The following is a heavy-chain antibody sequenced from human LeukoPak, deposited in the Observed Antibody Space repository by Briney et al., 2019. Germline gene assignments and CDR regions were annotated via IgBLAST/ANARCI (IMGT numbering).Heavy chain of an antibody. D-gene: IGHD4-23*01. J-gene: IGHJ3*02. CDR2: INNDGRST. CDR3: ARDGGYGGNPNDAFDM. CDR1: GFTFSFYW. Sequence: GGSLRLSCASSGFTFSFYWMHWVRQAPGKGLVWVSRINNDGRSTSYAGSVKGRFTISRDNAKNTLYLQMNSLRAEDTAVYYCARDGGYGGNPNDAFDMWGQGTMVTVSS. V-gene: IGHV3-74*01.